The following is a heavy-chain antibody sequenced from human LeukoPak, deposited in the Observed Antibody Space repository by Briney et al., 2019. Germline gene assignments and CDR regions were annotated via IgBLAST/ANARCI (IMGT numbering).Heavy chain of an antibody. CDR3: ARVGGSWYYFDY. CDR1: GGSFSGYY. CDR2: INHSGST. Sequence: SETLSPTCAVYGGSFSGYYWSWIRQPPGKGLEWIGEINHSGSTNYNPSLKSRVTISVDTSKNQFSLKLSSVTAADTAVYYCARVGGSWYYFDYWGQGTLVTVSS. J-gene: IGHJ4*02. D-gene: IGHD2-15*01. V-gene: IGHV4-34*01.